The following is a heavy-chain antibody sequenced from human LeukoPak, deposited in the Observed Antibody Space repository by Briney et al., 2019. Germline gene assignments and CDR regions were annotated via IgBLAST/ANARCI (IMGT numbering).Heavy chain of an antibody. Sequence: PSETLSLTCAPYADSYSVCDLSCFRQPPGKGQEWIGEINHSGSTNYNPSLKSRVTISVETSKNQFSLNLRSVTAADTAVYYCERASYGVYVGVYFDYWGQGTLVTVSS. V-gene: IGHV4-34*01. CDR2: INHSGST. D-gene: IGHD4-17*01. CDR3: ERASYGVYVGVYFDY. J-gene: IGHJ4*02. CDR1: ADSYSVCD.